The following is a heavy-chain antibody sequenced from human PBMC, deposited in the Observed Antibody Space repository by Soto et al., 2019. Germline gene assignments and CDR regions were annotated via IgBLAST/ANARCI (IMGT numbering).Heavy chain of an antibody. CDR3: ARKPNNGRAGVYGMDV. CDR2: IDGDSGDT. Sequence: QVQLVQSGAEVKKPGASVKVSCKASGYTFTNYYIHWVRQAPGQGLEWMGWIDGDSGDTKDAQKFQGWVTMTRDTSINTAYMELSRLTSDDTAVYYCARKPNNGRAGVYGMDVWGQGTTVTVSS. D-gene: IGHD2-8*01. J-gene: IGHJ6*02. CDR1: GYTFTNYY. V-gene: IGHV1-2*04.